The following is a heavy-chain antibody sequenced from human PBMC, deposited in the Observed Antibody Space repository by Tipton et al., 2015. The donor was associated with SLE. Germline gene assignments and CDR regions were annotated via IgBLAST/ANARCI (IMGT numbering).Heavy chain of an antibody. Sequence: TLSLTCTVSGGSISSSSYYWGWIRQPPGKGLELIGRIHYSGSTYYNPSLKSRVTISVDTSKKQFSLKLSSVTAADTAVYYCARDLREYGDAHFDYWGQGTLVTVSS. CDR2: IHYSGST. V-gene: IGHV4-39*07. D-gene: IGHD4-17*01. CDR1: GGSISSSSYY. CDR3: ARDLREYGDAHFDY. J-gene: IGHJ4*02.